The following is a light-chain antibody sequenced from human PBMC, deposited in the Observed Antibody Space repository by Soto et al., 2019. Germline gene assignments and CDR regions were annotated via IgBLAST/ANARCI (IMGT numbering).Light chain of an antibody. J-gene: IGLJ1*01. CDR1: SSDVGGYNY. Sequence: QSVLTQPASVSGSPGQSITISCTGTSSDVGGYNYVSWYQQHPGKAPKLMIYDVSNRPSGVSNRFSGSKSGNTASLTISGLQAEDEADYYCSSSTSSSTPFYVCGTGTKVPVL. CDR3: SSSTSSSTPFYV. CDR2: DVS. V-gene: IGLV2-14*01.